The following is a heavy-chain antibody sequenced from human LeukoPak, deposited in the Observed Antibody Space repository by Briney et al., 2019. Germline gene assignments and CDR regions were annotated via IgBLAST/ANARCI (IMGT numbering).Heavy chain of an antibody. CDR2: INPNSGGT. CDR1: GYTFTGYY. V-gene: IGHV1-2*02. D-gene: IGHD6-19*01. J-gene: IGHJ1*01. Sequence: ASVKVSCKASGYTFTGYYVHWVRQAPGQGLEWMGWINPNSGGTNYAQKFQGRVTMTRDTSISTAYMELSRLRSDDTAVYYCARDLFDLYSSGWYDNEYFQHWGQGTLVTVSS. CDR3: ARDLFDLYSSGWYDNEYFQH.